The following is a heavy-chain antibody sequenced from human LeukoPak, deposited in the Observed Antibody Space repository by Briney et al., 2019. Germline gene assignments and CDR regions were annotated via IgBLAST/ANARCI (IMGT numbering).Heavy chain of an antibody. V-gene: IGHV3-23*01. CDR1: GFTFSSYA. CDR3: AKDATASPYFHWFEN. CDR2: ISSGDRT. Sequence: GGSLRLSCAASGFTFSSYAMNWVRQAPGKGLEWVAGISSGDRTFHAESVKGRFTISRDKSKHTLYLQMNSLRAEDTAVYYCAKDATASPYFHWFENWGQGTQVIVSS. D-gene: IGHD3-9*01. J-gene: IGHJ4*02.